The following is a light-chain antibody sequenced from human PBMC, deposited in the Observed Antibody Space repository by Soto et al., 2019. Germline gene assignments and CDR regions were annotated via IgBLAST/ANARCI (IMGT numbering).Light chain of an antibody. J-gene: IGKJ1*01. Sequence: DIQMTQSPSTLSASVGDRVTITCRASQSISSRLAWYQQKPGKAPKFLVYDASNLESGVPSRFSGSGSGTEFTLTISSLQPDDFATYYCQQYNSYSVTFGQGTKVELK. CDR3: QQYNSYSVT. CDR1: QSISSR. CDR2: DAS. V-gene: IGKV1-5*01.